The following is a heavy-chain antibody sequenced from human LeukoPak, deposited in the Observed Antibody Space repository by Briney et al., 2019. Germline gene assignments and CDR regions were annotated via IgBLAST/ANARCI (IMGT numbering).Heavy chain of an antibody. J-gene: IGHJ5*02. CDR1: GDSVSSNSVT. CDR3: ARRLTQYDCFDP. D-gene: IGHD2-2*01. V-gene: IGHV6-1*01. CDR2: TYYRSTWYN. Sequence: SQTLSLTCAISGDSVSSNSVTWNWIRQSPSRGLEWLVRTYYRSTWYNDYAVSVRGRITVNPDTSKNQFSLHLNSVTPEDTAVYYCARRLTQYDCFDPWGQGILVTVSS.